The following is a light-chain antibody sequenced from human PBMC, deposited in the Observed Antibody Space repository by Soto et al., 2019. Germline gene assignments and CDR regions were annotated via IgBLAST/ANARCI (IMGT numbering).Light chain of an antibody. J-gene: IGKJ5*01. CDR2: SAS. CDR1: QGIGTS. Sequence: DIQMTQSPPSLSASVGDRVTITCRASQGIGTSLAWYQQKPGTVPKLLIYSASTLQSGVPSRFSSSGSGTDFTLTISSLKPEDVAAYYCQKYNTVPATFGQGTRLEIK. V-gene: IGKV1-27*01. CDR3: QKYNTVPAT.